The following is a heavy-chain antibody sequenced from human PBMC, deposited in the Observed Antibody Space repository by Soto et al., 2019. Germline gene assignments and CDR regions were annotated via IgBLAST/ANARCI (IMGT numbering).Heavy chain of an antibody. Sequence: GGSLRLSCAASGFTFSSYAMSWVRQAPGKGLEWVSAISGSGGSTYYADSVKGRFTISRDNSKNTLYRQMNSLRAEETAVYYCAKDWVSLVVVPAANFDYWGQGTLVTVSS. CDR1: GFTFSSYA. CDR2: ISGSGGST. CDR3: AKDWVSLVVVPAANFDY. J-gene: IGHJ4*02. V-gene: IGHV3-23*01. D-gene: IGHD2-2*01.